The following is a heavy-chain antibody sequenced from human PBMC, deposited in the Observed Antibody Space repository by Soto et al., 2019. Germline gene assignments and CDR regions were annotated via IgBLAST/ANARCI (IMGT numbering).Heavy chain of an antibody. D-gene: IGHD6-25*01. CDR1: GYTLTSYD. Sequence: ASVKGSCKASGYTLTSYDINWVRQATGQGLEWMGWMNPNSGNTGYAQKFQGRVTMTRNTSISTAYMELSSLRSEDTAVYYCARPDSAGTSAGFDPWGQGTLVTVSS. CDR2: MNPNSGNT. CDR3: ARPDSAGTSAGFDP. V-gene: IGHV1-8*01. J-gene: IGHJ5*02.